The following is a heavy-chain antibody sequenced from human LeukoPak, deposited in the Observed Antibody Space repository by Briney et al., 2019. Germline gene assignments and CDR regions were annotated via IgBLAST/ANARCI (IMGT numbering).Heavy chain of an antibody. CDR1: GGSISSYY. Sequence: SETLSLTCTVSGGSISSYYWSWIRQPPGKGLEWIGYIYYSVSTNYNPSLKSRVTISVDTSKNQFSLKLSSVTAADTAVYYCARVDTAMVGYYYYYYYMDVWGKGTTVTVSS. V-gene: IGHV4-59*01. CDR3: ARVDTAMVGYYYYYYYMDV. D-gene: IGHD5-18*01. CDR2: IYYSVST. J-gene: IGHJ6*03.